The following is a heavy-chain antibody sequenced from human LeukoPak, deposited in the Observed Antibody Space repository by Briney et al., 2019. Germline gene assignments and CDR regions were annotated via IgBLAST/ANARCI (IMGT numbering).Heavy chain of an antibody. D-gene: IGHD3-10*01. Sequence: GGSLRLSCAASGFTFSSYWMTWVRQAPGKGLEWVAVISYDGSNKYYADSVKGRFTISRDNSKNTLYLQMNSLRAEDTAVYYCARTGSYLGAFDIWGQGTMVTVSS. CDR3: ARTGSYLGAFDI. CDR1: GFTFSSYW. J-gene: IGHJ3*02. V-gene: IGHV3-30*03. CDR2: ISYDGSNK.